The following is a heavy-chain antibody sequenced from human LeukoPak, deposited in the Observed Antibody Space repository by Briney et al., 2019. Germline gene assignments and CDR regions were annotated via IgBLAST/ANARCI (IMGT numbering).Heavy chain of an antibody. CDR3: GRGHYGLDV. CDR1: GFTVNSNY. CDR2: ISSGGST. J-gene: IGHJ6*02. V-gene: IGHV3-53*01. Sequence: PGGSLRLSCAASGFTVNSNYISWVRQAPGKGLEWVSVISSGGSTLYADSVKGRFTISRDNSKNTVYLQMSSLRAEDTAVYYCGRGHYGLDVWGQGTTVTVSS.